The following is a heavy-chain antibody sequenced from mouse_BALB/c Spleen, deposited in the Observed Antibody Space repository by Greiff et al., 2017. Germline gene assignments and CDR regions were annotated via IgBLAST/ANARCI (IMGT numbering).Heavy chain of an antibody. D-gene: IGHD1-1*02. Sequence: VQLQQSGAELVRPGTSVKVSCKASGYAFTNYLIEWVKQRPGQGLEWIGVINPGSGGTNYNEKFKGKATLTADKSSSTAYMQLSSLTSDDSAVYFCAREGYGPWFAYWGQGTLVTVSA. CDR2: INPGSGGT. CDR3: AREGYGPWFAY. CDR1: GYAFTNYL. V-gene: IGHV1-54*01. J-gene: IGHJ3*01.